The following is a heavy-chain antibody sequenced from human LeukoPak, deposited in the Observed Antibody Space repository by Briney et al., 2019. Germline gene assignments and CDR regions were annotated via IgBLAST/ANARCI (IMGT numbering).Heavy chain of an antibody. J-gene: IGHJ3*02. CDR2: IIPIFGTA. D-gene: IGHD1-20*01. V-gene: IGHV1-69*05. CDR3: AREGKLTGTTWYAFDI. CDR1: GGTFSSYA. Sequence: SVKVSCKASGGTFSSYAISWVRQAPGQGREWMGGIIPIFGTANYAQKFQGRVTITTDESTSTAYMGLSSLRAEDTAVYYCAREGKLTGTTWYAFDIWGQGTMVTVSS.